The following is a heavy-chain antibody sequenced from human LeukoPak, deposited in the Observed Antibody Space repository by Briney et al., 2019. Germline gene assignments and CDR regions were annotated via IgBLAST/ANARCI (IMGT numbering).Heavy chain of an antibody. CDR3: ARGRYCTTTSCLNWFDP. D-gene: IGHD2-2*01. Sequence: ASVRVSCKASGYTFTTYAMHWVRQAPGQRLEWMGWINAGNGDTKYSQKFQGRVTITRDTSASTAYMELSSLRSEDTGVYYCARGRYCTTTSCLNWFDPWGQGTLVTVSS. CDR1: GYTFTTYA. CDR2: INAGNGDT. J-gene: IGHJ5*02. V-gene: IGHV1-3*01.